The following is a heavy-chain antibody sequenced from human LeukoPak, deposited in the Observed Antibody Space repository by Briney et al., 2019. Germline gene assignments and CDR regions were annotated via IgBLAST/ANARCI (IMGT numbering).Heavy chain of an antibody. CDR3: AREGSSSESYWLDP. CDR1: GYTFTSYG. D-gene: IGHD6-6*01. J-gene: IGHJ5*02. V-gene: IGHV1-2*02. CDR2: INPNSGGT. Sequence: ASVKVSCKASGYTFTSYGISWVRQAPGQGLEWMGWINPNSGGTNYAQKFQGRVTMTRDTSISTAYMELSRLRSDDTAVYYCAREGSSSESYWLDPWGQGTLVTVSS.